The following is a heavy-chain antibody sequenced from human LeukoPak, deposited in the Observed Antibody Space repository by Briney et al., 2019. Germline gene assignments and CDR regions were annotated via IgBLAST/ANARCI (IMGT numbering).Heavy chain of an antibody. CDR3: VSLDGVYYYHMDV. J-gene: IGHJ6*02. V-gene: IGHV3-74*03. CDR1: GFTFSSYW. D-gene: IGHD3/OR15-3a*01. Sequence: GGSLRLSCAASGFTFSSYWMHWVRQAPGKGLVWVSRISPDGNSATYADSVKGRFTISRDNAKNTLYLQMNSLRAEDSAVYYCVSLDGVYYYHMDVWGQGTTVIVSS. CDR2: ISPDGNSA.